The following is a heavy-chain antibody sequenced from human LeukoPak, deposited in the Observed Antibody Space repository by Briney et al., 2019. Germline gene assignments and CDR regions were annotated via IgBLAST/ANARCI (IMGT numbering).Heavy chain of an antibody. CDR1: GFSVSGGGYY. Sequence: PSETLSLTCTVSGFSVSGGGYYWTWIRQPPGKGLEWIGYVSYSRTTEYNPSLKSRVTISLDTSKNEFSLTLRSVTAADTAVYYRARDQSDRATNYGLDVWGQGTTVTVSS. V-gene: IGHV4-61*08. CDR3: ARDQSDRATNYGLDV. J-gene: IGHJ6*02. CDR2: VSYSRTT. D-gene: IGHD1-26*01.